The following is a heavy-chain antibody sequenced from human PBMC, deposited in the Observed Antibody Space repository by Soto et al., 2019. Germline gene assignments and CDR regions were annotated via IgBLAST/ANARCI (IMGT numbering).Heavy chain of an antibody. CDR1: GGSISSGVYY. Sequence: SETLSLTCTVSGGSISSGVYYWSWIRQHPGKGLEWIGYIYYSGSTYYNPSLKSRVTISVDTSKNQFSLKLSSVTAADTAAYYCARVSSGYQYGTDVWGQGTTVTVSS. D-gene: IGHD3-22*01. CDR3: ARVSSGYQYGTDV. V-gene: IGHV4-31*03. CDR2: IYYSGST. J-gene: IGHJ6*02.